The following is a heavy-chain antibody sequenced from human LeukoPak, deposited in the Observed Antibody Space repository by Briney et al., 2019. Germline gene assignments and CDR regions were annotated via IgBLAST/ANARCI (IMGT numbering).Heavy chain of an antibody. Sequence: GASVKVSCRASGCAFTSYNFTWVRQAPGQGLEWMGWITTYNGNTNYAQKDQGRVTMTTDTSTSTAYMELRSLRSDDTAVYYCVRGIRSPDYWGQGTLVTVSS. CDR2: ITTYNGNT. J-gene: IGHJ4*02. CDR1: GCAFTSYN. CDR3: VRGIRSPDY. D-gene: IGHD3-3*01. V-gene: IGHV1-18*01.